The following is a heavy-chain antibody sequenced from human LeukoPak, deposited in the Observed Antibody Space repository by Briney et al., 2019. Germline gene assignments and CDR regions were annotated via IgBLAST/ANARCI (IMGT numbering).Heavy chain of an antibody. CDR1: GYTFTGHY. J-gene: IGHJ4*02. Sequence: ASVKVSCKASGYTFTGHYFHWLRQAPGQGLVWMGWIKPDTGATNFAQKFHGRLTMTTDTSISTGYMELRSLTSDDTAMYYCARDHDFGPDYWGQGTLVTVS. CDR3: ARDHDFGPDY. D-gene: IGHD4/OR15-4a*01. V-gene: IGHV1-2*02. CDR2: IKPDTGAT.